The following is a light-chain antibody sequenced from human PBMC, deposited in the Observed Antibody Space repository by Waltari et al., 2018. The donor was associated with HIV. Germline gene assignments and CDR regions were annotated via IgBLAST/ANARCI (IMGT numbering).Light chain of an antibody. Sequence: QSALTQPPSASGSLGPSVTISCAGPSNDVVGSNYVYWYQQSPGIVPKLVISEVTKPPSGVPDRFAGSKSGNTAFLTVSGLQADDEADYYCCSYAGDTNLVFGGGTGLTVL. CDR1: SNDVVGSNY. CDR3: CSYAGDTNLV. CDR2: EVT. V-gene: IGLV2-8*01. J-gene: IGLJ3*02.